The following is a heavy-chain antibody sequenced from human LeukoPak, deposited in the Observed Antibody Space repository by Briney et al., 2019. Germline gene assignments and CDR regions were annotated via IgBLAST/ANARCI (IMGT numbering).Heavy chain of an antibody. Sequence: SETLSLTCTVSGGSISSGSYYWSWIRQPAGKGLEWIGRIYTSGSTNYNPSLKSRVTISVDTSKNQFSLKLSSVTAADTAVYYCARDSTTYYYYYYMDVWGKGTTVTISS. CDR2: IYTSGST. J-gene: IGHJ6*03. V-gene: IGHV4-61*02. D-gene: IGHD1-14*01. CDR1: GGSISSGSYY. CDR3: ARDSTTYYYYYYMDV.